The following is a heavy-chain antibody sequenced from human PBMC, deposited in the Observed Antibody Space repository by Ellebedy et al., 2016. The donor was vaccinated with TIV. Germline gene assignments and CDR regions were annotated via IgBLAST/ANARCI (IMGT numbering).Heavy chain of an antibody. D-gene: IGHD3-22*01. V-gene: IGHV3-33*01. CDR1: RFTFSSYG. Sequence: PGGSLRLSCAASRFTFSSYGMHWVRQAPGKGLEWVAVIWYDGSNKYYADSVKGRFTISRDNSKNTLYLQMNSLRAEDTAVYYCARDLEHYYDSSGYYEGDYWGQGTLVTVSS. CDR2: IWYDGSNK. CDR3: ARDLEHYYDSSGYYEGDY. J-gene: IGHJ4*02.